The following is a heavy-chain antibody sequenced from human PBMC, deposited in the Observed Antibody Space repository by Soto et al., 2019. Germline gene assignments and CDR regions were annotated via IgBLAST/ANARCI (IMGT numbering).Heavy chain of an antibody. V-gene: IGHV3-7*05. Sequence: EVQLVESGGGLVQPGGSLTLSCAASGFTFGSYWMGWVRQAPGKGLEGVATIKQDGSEKYYMDSVKGRFTISRDNAKKSLYLQMNSLRADDTALYYCVRTGDDYWGQGTLVTVSS. CDR1: GFTFGSYW. CDR3: VRTGDDY. D-gene: IGHD3-16*01. J-gene: IGHJ4*02. CDR2: IKQDGSEK.